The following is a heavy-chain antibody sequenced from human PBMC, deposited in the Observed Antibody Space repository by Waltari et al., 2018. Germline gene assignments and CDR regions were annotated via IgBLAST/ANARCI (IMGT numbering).Heavy chain of an antibody. CDR3: ARGDATATHDY. J-gene: IGHJ4*02. D-gene: IGHD1-1*01. CDR2: IWYDGTNK. Sequence: QVQLVESGGGVVQPGRSPRLSCTASGFTLRNYGMHWVRQAPGKGLEWVAVIWYDGTNKYNTDSVKGRFTISRDNSNNTLYLQMNSLRVEDTAVYYCARGDATATHDYWGQGTLVTVSS. CDR1: GFTLRNYG. V-gene: IGHV3-30*19.